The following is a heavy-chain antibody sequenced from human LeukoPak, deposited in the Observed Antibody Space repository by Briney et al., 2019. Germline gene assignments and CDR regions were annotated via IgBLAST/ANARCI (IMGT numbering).Heavy chain of an antibody. Sequence: GGSPRLSCAASGFTFSSYVMSWVRQAPGKGLEWVSAISGSGGSTYYADSVKGRFTISRDNSKNTLYLQMNSLRAEDTAVYYCAAAYRGFDAFDIWGQGTMVTVSS. J-gene: IGHJ3*02. CDR3: AAAYRGFDAFDI. CDR2: ISGSGGST. CDR1: GFTFSSYV. D-gene: IGHD2-15*01. V-gene: IGHV3-23*01.